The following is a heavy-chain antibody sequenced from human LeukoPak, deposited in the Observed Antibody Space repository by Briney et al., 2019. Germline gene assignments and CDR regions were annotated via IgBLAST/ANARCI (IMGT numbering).Heavy chain of an antibody. D-gene: IGHD3-3*01. Sequence: ASVKVSCKASGYTITSYGISWVRQAPGQGLEWMGWISAYNGNTNYAQKLQGRVTMTTDTSTSTAYMELRSLRSDDTAVYYCARVFYDFWSGYRSPFDYWGQGTLVTVSS. CDR2: ISAYNGNT. CDR3: ARVFYDFWSGYRSPFDY. V-gene: IGHV1-18*01. J-gene: IGHJ4*02. CDR1: GYTITSYG.